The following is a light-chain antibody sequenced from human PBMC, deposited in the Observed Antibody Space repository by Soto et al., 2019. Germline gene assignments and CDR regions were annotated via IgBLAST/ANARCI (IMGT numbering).Light chain of an antibody. CDR1: SSDVGGYNY. Sequence: QSLLTQPRSVSGSPGQSSTISCTGTSSDVGGYNYVSWYQQHTAKAPKFMIYDIYKRPSGVPDRFSGSKSGNTASLTISRHRAADESDYYCSSYAGRYTYVFATGTELTV. V-gene: IGLV2-11*01. CDR3: SSYAGRYTYV. CDR2: DIY. J-gene: IGLJ1*01.